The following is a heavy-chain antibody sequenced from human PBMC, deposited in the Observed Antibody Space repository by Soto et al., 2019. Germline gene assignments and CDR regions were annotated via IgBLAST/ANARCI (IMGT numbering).Heavy chain of an antibody. J-gene: IGHJ4*02. Sequence: QVQLVQSGAEVKKPGSSVKVSCKASGGTFSSYAISWVRQAPGQGLEWMGGIIPIFGTANYAQKFQGRVPITADESTSTAYMELSCLRSEDTAVYYCASPRQLVHVYDYWGQGTLVTVSS. CDR1: GGTFSSYA. V-gene: IGHV1-69*12. D-gene: IGHD6-6*01. CDR3: ASPRQLVHVYDY. CDR2: IIPIFGTA.